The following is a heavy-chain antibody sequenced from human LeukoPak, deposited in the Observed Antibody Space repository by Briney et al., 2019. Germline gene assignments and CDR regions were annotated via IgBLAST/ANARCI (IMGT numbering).Heavy chain of an antibody. J-gene: IGHJ4*02. CDR3: TKAYCSGGSCYEPDY. CDR2: ISGSGGGT. Sequence: GGSLRLSCTASGFNFSNYAMTWVRQAPGKGLEWVSSISGSGGGTYYAGSVKGRFTISRDNSKNTLCLQMNSLGGEDTAVYYCTKAYCSGGSCYEPDYWGQGTLVTVSS. V-gene: IGHV3-23*01. D-gene: IGHD2-15*01. CDR1: GFNFSNYA.